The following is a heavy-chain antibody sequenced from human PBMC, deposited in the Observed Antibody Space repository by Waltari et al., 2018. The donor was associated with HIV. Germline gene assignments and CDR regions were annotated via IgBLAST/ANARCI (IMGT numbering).Heavy chain of an antibody. Sequence: VQLLQSGAEVKKPGASVKVSCKASGYTFTGYYMHWVRQAPGQGLEWMGGTNPNSGDTNDAQSFQGRITMTRYTSISTAYMELSTLTSDDTAVYYCAKDRAAFFYYGMDVWGQGTTVTVSS. CDR1: GYTFTGYY. D-gene: IGHD3-3*02. J-gene: IGHJ6*02. V-gene: IGHV1-2*02. CDR2: TNPNSGDT. CDR3: AKDRAAFFYYGMDV.